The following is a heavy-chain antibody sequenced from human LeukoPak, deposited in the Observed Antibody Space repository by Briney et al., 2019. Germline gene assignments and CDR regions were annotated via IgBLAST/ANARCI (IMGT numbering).Heavy chain of an antibody. J-gene: IGHJ6*03. CDR3: AKAPIYRLQYNLRPFERYHYYMDV. V-gene: IGHV3-23*01. CDR2: ISGSGGST. D-gene: IGHD4-11*01. Sequence: PGGSLRLSCAASGFTFSSYAMSWVRQAPGKGLEWVSAISGSGGSTYYADSVKGRFTISRDNSKNTLYLQMNSLRAEDTAVYYCAKAPIYRLQYNLRPFERYHYYMDVWGKGTTVTVSS. CDR1: GFTFSSYA.